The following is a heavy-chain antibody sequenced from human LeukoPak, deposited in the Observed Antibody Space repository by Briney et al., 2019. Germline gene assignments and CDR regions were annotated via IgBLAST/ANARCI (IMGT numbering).Heavy chain of an antibody. Sequence: GESLKISCKGSGYTFPNYWIGWVRQMPGKGLEWMGIIYPGDSDTRYSPSFQGQVTISADKSISTAYLQWNSLKASDTAMYYCTRSALLDYWGQGTLVTVSS. J-gene: IGHJ4*02. CDR2: IYPGDSDT. CDR1: GYTFPNYW. CDR3: TRSALLDY. V-gene: IGHV5-51*01.